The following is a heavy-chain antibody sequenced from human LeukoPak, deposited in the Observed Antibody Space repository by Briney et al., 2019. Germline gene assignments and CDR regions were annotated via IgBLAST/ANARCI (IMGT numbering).Heavy chain of an antibody. CDR3: ARDANLYYGSGSSEYYFDY. J-gene: IGHJ4*02. D-gene: IGHD3-10*01. CDR2: IKQDGSEK. Sequence: PGGSLRLSCAASGFTFSSYWMSWVRQAPGKGLEWVANIKQDGSEKYYVDSVKGRFTISRDNAKNSLYLQMNSLRAEDTAVYYCARDANLYYGSGSSEYYFDYWGQGTLVTVSS. CDR1: GFTFSSYW. V-gene: IGHV3-7*01.